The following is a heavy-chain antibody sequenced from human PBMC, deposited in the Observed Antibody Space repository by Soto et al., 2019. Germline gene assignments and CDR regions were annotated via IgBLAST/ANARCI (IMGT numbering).Heavy chain of an antibody. CDR2: IIPMFGTP. D-gene: IGHD5-12*01. CDR3: ATSEGIDGYSFDY. V-gene: IGHV1-69*13. CDR1: GVTFNRQD. Sequence: GASVKVSCKASGVTFNRQDMRWVRQAPGQGLEWMGGIIPMFGTPHYAEKFQDRVTITADESTGTVYLELSSLTSEDTAVYYCATSEGIDGYSFDYWGPGTLVTVSS. J-gene: IGHJ4*02.